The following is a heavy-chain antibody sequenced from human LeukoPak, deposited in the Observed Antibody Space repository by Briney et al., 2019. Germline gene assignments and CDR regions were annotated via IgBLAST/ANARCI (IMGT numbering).Heavy chain of an antibody. Sequence: PGGSLRLSCVASGFTFSSYAMSWVRQAPGKGLEWVSAISGSGVTTHYAGSVKGRFSISRDNSKNTLYLQMNSLRAEDTAVYYCARDRGDYYFDYWGQGILVTVSS. CDR2: ISGSGVTT. CDR3: ARDRGDYYFDY. CDR1: GFTFSSYA. D-gene: IGHD2-21*02. J-gene: IGHJ4*02. V-gene: IGHV3-23*01.